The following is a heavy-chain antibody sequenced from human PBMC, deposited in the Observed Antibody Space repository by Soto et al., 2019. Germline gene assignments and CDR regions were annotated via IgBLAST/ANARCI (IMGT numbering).Heavy chain of an antibody. CDR2: LHSGGDT. Sequence: EVQLVESGGGLVQPSGSLRLSCVASGIPVSSNYMTWVRQAPGKGLEWVSVLHSGGDTYYANSVKGRFTISSHHSTNTLFLQTHSLAAEDTAVYYCARDGPYHNVSRMDVWGQGTTVTASS. CDR1: GIPVSSNY. V-gene: IGHV3-53*04. J-gene: IGHJ6*02. CDR3: ARDGPYHNVSRMDV.